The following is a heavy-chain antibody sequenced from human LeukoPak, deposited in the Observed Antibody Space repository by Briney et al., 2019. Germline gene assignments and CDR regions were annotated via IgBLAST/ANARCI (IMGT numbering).Heavy chain of an antibody. CDR1: GGSISSYY. CDR2: IYYSGST. CDR3: ARCYGSGPYYMDV. Sequence: SETLSLTCTVSGGSISSYYWSWIRQPPGKGLEWIGYIYYSGSTNYNPSLKSRATISVDTSKNQFSLKLSSVAAADTAVYYCARCYGSGPYYMDVWGKGTTVTISS. J-gene: IGHJ6*03. D-gene: IGHD3-10*01. V-gene: IGHV4-59*01.